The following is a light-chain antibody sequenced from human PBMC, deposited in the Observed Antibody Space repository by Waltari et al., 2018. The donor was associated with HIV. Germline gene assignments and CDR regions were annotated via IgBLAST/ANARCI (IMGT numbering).Light chain of an antibody. CDR3: QQYDNWPPWT. Sequence: EILMTQSPATLSVSPGERATLSCRASQSVTINLAWYQQKPGQAPRLLIYGASTRATGIPARFSGSGSGTEFTLTISRLQSEDFAVYYCQQYDNWPPWTFGQGTKVESK. CDR2: GAS. CDR1: QSVTIN. V-gene: IGKV3-15*01. J-gene: IGKJ1*01.